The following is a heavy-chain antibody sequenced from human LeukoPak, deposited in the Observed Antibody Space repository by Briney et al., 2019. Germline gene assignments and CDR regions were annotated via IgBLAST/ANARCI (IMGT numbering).Heavy chain of an antibody. CDR3: ARHYLRGDSSFDI. D-gene: IGHD2-21*02. Sequence: SETLSLTCTVSGGSTSTHYWSWIRQPPGKGLEWISYTHTNGRTKYNPSLKTRVTITLDTSKEQFSLKLSSVTAADTAVYFCARHYLRGDSSFDIWGQGTMVTVSS. J-gene: IGHJ3*02. CDR1: GGSTSTHY. CDR2: THTNGRT. V-gene: IGHV4-59*08.